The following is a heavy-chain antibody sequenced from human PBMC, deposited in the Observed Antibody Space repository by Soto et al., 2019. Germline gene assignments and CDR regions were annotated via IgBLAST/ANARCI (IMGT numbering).Heavy chain of an antibody. CDR2: ISNTGDDK. J-gene: IGHJ4*02. CDR1: GFTFSYYS. Sequence: GGSLRLSCAASGFTFSYYSMHWVRQAPGKGLEWVAVISNTGDDKHYADSVKGRFTISRDNSKNTLYLQMDSLRTDDSAVFYCARPTVPTYTRYLDYWGQGTLVTVSS. V-gene: IGHV3-30-3*01. D-gene: IGHD4-17*01. CDR3: ARPTVPTYTRYLDY.